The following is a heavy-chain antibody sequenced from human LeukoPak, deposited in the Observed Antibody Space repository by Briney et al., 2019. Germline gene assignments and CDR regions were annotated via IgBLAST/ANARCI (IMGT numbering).Heavy chain of an antibody. CDR2: INPNSGGT. CDR3: ARVDIAAAGERSWFDP. V-gene: IGHV1-2*02. D-gene: IGHD6-13*01. CDR1: GYTFTGYY. J-gene: IGHJ5*02. Sequence: ASVKVSCKASGYTFTGYYMHWVRQAPGQGLEWMGWINPNSGGTNYAQKFQGRVTMTRDTSISTAYMELSRLRSDDTAVYYCARVDIAAAGERSWFDPWGRGTLVTVSS.